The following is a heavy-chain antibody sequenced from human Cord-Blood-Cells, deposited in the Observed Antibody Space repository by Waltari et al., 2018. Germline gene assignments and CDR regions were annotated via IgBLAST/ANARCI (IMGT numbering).Heavy chain of an antibody. CDR2: IYPGDSDT. CDR1: GYSFTSYW. D-gene: IGHD3-22*01. V-gene: IGHV5-51*01. CDR3: ARHHRYYDSSGYYFDY. J-gene: IGHJ4*02. Sequence: EVQLVQSGAEVKQPGESLKIPCKGSGYSFTSYWIGWGRQMSGQGLEWMGIIYPGDSDTRYSPSFQGQVTISADKSISTAYLQWSSLKASDTAMYYCARHHRYYDSSGYYFDYWGQGTLVTVSS.